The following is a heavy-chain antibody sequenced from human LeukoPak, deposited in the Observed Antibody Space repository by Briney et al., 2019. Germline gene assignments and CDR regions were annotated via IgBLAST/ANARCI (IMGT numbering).Heavy chain of an antibody. V-gene: IGHV4-38-2*02. D-gene: IGHD3-22*01. CDR2: IYHSGST. Sequence: SETLSLTCTVSGYSISSGYYWGWIRQPPGKGLEWIGSIYHSGSTNYNPSLKSRVTISVDTSKNQFSLKLSSVTAADTAVYYCARDKYYDSSGYDYWGQGTLVTVSS. J-gene: IGHJ4*02. CDR1: GYSISSGYY. CDR3: ARDKYYDSSGYDY.